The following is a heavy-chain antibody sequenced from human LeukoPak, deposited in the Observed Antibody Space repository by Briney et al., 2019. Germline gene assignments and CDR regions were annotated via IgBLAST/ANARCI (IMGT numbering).Heavy chain of an antibody. CDR3: ARVQIGYSYGLFDY. CDR2: IYYSGST. CDR1: GGSISSYY. D-gene: IGHD5-18*01. V-gene: IGHV4-59*01. J-gene: IGHJ4*02. Sequence: KPSETLSLTCTVSGGSISSYYWSWIRQPPGKGLEWIGYIYYSGSTNYNPSLKSRVTISVHTSKNQFSLKLSSVTAADTAVYYCARVQIGYSYGLFDYWGQGTLVTVSS.